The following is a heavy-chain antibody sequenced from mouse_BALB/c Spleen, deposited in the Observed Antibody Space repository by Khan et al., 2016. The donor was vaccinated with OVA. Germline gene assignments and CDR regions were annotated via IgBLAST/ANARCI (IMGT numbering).Heavy chain of an antibody. CDR1: GYNFTNYG. Sequence: QIQLVQSGPELKKPGETVKISCKASGYNFTNYGMNWVKQAPGRGLKWMGWINTYTGEPTYADDFKGRFVFSLETSACTAYLQINNLKYEDTATYFCARPPDFSYVMGYRGQGTSVTVAS. CDR3: ARPPDFSYVMGY. V-gene: IGHV9-3-1*01. CDR2: INTYTGEP. J-gene: IGHJ4*01.